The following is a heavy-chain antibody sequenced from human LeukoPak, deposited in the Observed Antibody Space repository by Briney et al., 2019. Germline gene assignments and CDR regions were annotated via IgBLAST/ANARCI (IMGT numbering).Heavy chain of an antibody. V-gene: IGHV1-2*06. D-gene: IGHD2-8*01. J-gene: IGHJ4*02. Sequence: ASVKVSCKASGYTFTGYYMHWVRQAPGQGLEWMGRINPNSGGTNYAQKFQGRVTMTRDTSISTAYMELSRLRPDDTAVYYCARAVYVDSPTDYWGQGTLVTVSS. CDR2: INPNSGGT. CDR1: GYTFTGYY. CDR3: ARAVYVDSPTDY.